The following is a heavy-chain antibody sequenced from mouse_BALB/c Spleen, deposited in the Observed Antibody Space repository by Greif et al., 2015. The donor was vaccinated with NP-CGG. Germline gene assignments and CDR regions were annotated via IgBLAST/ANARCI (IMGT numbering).Heavy chain of an antibody. J-gene: IGHJ3*01. Sequence: EVKVVESGGGLVQPGGPRKLSCAASGFTFSSFGMHWVRQAPEKGLEWVAYISSGSSTIYYADTVKGRFTISRDNPKNTLFLQMTSLRSEDTAMYYCARSRGNSWFAYWGQGTLVTVSA. CDR3: ARSRGNSWFAY. CDR1: GFTFSSFG. V-gene: IGHV5-17*02. CDR2: ISSGSSTI. D-gene: IGHD2-1*01.